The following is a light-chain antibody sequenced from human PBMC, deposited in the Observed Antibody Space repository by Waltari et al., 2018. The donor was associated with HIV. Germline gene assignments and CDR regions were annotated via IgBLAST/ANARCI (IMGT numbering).Light chain of an antibody. CDR3: SSYTSSSTLVV. CDR1: SSDVGGYNY. J-gene: IGLJ2*01. Sequence: QSALTPPASVSGPPGQSITISCTGTSSDVGGYNYVYWYQQHPGKAPKLMIYEVSNRPSGVSNRFSGSKSGNTASLTISGLQAEDEADYYCSSYTSSSTLVVFGGGTKLTVL. V-gene: IGLV2-14*01. CDR2: EVS.